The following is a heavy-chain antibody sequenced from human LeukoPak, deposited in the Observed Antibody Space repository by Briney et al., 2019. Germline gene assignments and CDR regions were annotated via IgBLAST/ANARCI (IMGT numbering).Heavy chain of an antibody. CDR2: ISDDRSNK. J-gene: IGHJ4*02. D-gene: IGHD3-3*01. Sequence: GSLRLSCAASGFTFSSYDMHWVRQASGKGLGWVAVISDDRSNKYYADSVKGRFTISRDNSKNTLYLQMNSLRAEDTAVYYCAKSYYDFWSGYYQTFDYWGQGTLVTVSS. CDR3: AKSYYDFWSGYYQTFDY. CDR1: GFTFSSYD. V-gene: IGHV3-30*18.